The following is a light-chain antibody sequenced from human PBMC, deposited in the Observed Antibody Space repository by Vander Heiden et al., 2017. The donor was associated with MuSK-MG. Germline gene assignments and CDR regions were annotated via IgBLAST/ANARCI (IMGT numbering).Light chain of an antibody. V-gene: IGKV1-39*01. J-gene: IGKJ4*01. CDR1: QNIGNY. CDR2: AAT. Sequence: DIPMTHSPSSLSASVGDRVTIISRATQNIGNYLNWYQQKVGKAPQLLIYAATRLQSGVPSRFSGSGSGTEFTLSISSLQREDFATDYCQQGYTKPLTFGGGTKVEIK. CDR3: QQGYTKPLT.